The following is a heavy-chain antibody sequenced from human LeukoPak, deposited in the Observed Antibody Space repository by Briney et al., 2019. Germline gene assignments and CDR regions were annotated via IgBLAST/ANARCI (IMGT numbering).Heavy chain of an antibody. CDR3: AKAVTGSYYTGLGS. CDR1: GFTFSSYE. J-gene: IGHJ4*02. CDR2: ISSSGSTI. D-gene: IGHD1-26*01. Sequence: GGSLRLSCAASGFTFSSYEMNWVRQAPGKGLEWDSYISSSGSTIYYADSVKGRFTISRDNAKNSLYLQMNSLRAEDTAIYYCAKAVTGSYYTGLGSWGRGILVTVSS. V-gene: IGHV3-48*03.